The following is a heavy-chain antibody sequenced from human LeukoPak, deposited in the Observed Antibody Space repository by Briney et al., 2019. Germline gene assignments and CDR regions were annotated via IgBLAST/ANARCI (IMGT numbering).Heavy chain of an antibody. CDR3: AMSSGSYYNTDAFDI. Sequence: ASVKVSCKASGYTFTSYGISWVRQAPGQGLEWMGWISAYNGNTNYAQKLQGRVTMTTDTSTSTAYVELRSLRSDDTAVYYCAMSSGSYYNTDAFDIWGQGTMVTVSS. CDR2: ISAYNGNT. V-gene: IGHV1-18*01. J-gene: IGHJ3*02. D-gene: IGHD3-10*01. CDR1: GYTFTSYG.